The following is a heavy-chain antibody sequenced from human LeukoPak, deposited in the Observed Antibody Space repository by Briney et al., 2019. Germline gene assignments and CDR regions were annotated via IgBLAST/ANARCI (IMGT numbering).Heavy chain of an antibody. CDR2: ISSSSSYI. CDR1: GFTFSSYS. CDR3: ASSFREVDTAMGHDAFDI. D-gene: IGHD5-18*01. J-gene: IGHJ3*02. Sequence: PGGSLRLSCAASGFTFSSYSMNWVRQAPGKGLEWVSSISSSSSYIYYADSVKGRFTISRDNAKNSLYLQMNSLRAEDTAVYYCASSFREVDTAMGHDAFDIWGQGTMVTVSS. V-gene: IGHV3-21*01.